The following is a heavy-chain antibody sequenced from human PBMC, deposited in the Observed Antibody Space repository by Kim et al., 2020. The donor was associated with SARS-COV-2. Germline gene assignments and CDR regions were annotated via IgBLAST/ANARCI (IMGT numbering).Heavy chain of an antibody. CDR3: AADRWTTSFAFDI. V-gene: IGHV1-58*01. Sequence: YAQKFHERVTITRGMSTSTAYMELSSLGSEDTAVYYCAADRWTTSFAFDIWGQGTMVTVSS. D-gene: IGHD4-17*01. J-gene: IGHJ3*02.